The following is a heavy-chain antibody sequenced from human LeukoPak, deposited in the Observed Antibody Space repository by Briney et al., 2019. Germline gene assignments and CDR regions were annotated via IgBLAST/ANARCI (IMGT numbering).Heavy chain of an antibody. Sequence: GGSLRLSCEASGLTFSSYEMNWVRQAPGKGLEWVSHINTGGSTIYYADSVKGRFTISRDNAKNSLYLQMNSLRAEDTAVYCCASGRFLSFDYWGRGALVTVSS. CDR3: ASGRFLSFDY. CDR2: INTGGSTI. CDR1: GLTFSSYE. J-gene: IGHJ4*02. V-gene: IGHV3-48*03. D-gene: IGHD3-3*01.